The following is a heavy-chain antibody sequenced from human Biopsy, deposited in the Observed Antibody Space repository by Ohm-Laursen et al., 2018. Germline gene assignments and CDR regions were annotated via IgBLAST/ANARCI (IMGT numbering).Heavy chain of an antibody. CDR2: INHSGRT. J-gene: IGHJ6*02. D-gene: IGHD3-22*01. Sequence: GTLSLTCTVYGESFNGYYWSWIRQTPGEGLEWIGEINHSGRTNYNPSLKSRFTISVETSKNQFSLKVRTVTAAETAVYYCVRGVDYYDPYHYYALDVWGQGTTVTVSS. V-gene: IGHV4-34*01. CDR1: GESFNGYY. CDR3: VRGVDYYDPYHYYALDV.